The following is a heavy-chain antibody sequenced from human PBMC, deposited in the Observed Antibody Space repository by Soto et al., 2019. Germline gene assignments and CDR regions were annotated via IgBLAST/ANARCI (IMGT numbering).Heavy chain of an antibody. Sequence: EVQLLDSGGGLVQPGGSLRLSCAASGFSFGNHAMSWVRQAPGKGLECISAISGSGENTYYTGSVKGRFTISRDNSKNTLYLQMNSLRAEDTAVYYCAKDKRLGGRACFDNWVQGMLVTVSS. CDR3: AKDKRLGGRACFDN. J-gene: IGHJ4*02. CDR1: GFSFGNHA. D-gene: IGHD5-12*01. V-gene: IGHV3-23*01. CDR2: ISGSGENT.